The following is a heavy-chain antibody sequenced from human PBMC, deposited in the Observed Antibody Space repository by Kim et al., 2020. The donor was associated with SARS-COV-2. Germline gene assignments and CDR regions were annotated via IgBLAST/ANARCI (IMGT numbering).Heavy chain of an antibody. J-gene: IGHJ6*02. CDR3: VRGHNGMDL. Sequence: QSAAAAKGRFTCSRDEAKNSLYLQMNSLKSDNTAVYYCVRGHNGMDLWGQGTAVTVSS. V-gene: IGHV3-72*01.